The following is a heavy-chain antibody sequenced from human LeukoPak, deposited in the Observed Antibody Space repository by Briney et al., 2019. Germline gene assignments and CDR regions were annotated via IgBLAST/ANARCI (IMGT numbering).Heavy chain of an antibody. CDR3: ARSYGDYGGGFDY. J-gene: IGHJ4*02. CDR2: INPNSVGT. Sequence: ASVKVSCKASVYTFTGYYMHWVRQAPGQGLEGMGWINPNSVGTNYAQKFQRRVTITRDTSISTAYMELSRLKSDDTALYYCARSYGDYGGGFDYWGQGTLVTVSS. CDR1: VYTFTGYY. V-gene: IGHV1-2*02. D-gene: IGHD4-17*01.